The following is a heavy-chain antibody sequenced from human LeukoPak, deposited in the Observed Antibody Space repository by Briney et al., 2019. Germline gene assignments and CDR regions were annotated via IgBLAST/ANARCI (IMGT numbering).Heavy chain of an antibody. Sequence: ASVKVSCKASGYTFTSYAMHWVRQAPGQRLEWMGWINADNGNTKYSQKFQGRVTITRDTSASTAYMELSSLRSEDTAVYYCARVGSSGYYPGRVEYWGQGTLVTVSS. D-gene: IGHD3-22*01. CDR3: ARVGSSGYYPGRVEY. CDR1: GYTFTSYA. J-gene: IGHJ4*02. V-gene: IGHV1-3*01. CDR2: INADNGNT.